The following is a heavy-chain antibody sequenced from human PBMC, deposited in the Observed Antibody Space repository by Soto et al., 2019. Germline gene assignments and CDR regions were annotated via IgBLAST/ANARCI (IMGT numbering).Heavy chain of an antibody. CDR3: AHRPGSFRPYYSYYGVDV. V-gene: IGHV2-5*02. CDR2: IFWDDDK. Sequence: SGPPLVNPPQTLTLTCTFAGFSLRTGGEGVDWIRQPPGKALGWLALIFWDDDKRYSTSLRSRVTITKDTSKNQVVVTMTDMDPVDTATYYCAHRPGSFRPYYSYYGVDVWGQGTTVTV. CDR1: GFSLRTGGEG. D-gene: IGHD3-10*01. J-gene: IGHJ6*02.